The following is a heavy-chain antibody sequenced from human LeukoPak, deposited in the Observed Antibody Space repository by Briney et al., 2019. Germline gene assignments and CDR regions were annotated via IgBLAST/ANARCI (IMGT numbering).Heavy chain of an antibody. J-gene: IGHJ4*02. CDR2: ISGSGGRT. CDR1: GFTVSSNY. CDR3: ASLWRRYYDSSGYLDY. Sequence: GGSLRLSCAASGFTVSSNYMSWVRQAPGKGLEWVSTISGSGGRTYYADSVKGRFTVSRDNAKNSLYLQMNSLRAEDTAVYYCASLWRRYYDSSGYLDYWGQGTLVTVSS. D-gene: IGHD3-22*01. V-gene: IGHV3-53*01.